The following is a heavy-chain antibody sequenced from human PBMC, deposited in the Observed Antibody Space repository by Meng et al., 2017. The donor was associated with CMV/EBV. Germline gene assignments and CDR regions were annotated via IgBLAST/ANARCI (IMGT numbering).Heavy chain of an antibody. CDR1: CYW. CDR2: IKQDGSEK. Sequence: CYWMSWVRQAPGKELEWVANIKQDGSEKYYVDSVRGRFTISRDNAKNSLYLQMNSLRAEDTAVYYCARVIPLVLRFLEWYPPGWFDPWGQGTLVTVSS. J-gene: IGHJ5*02. V-gene: IGHV3-7*01. CDR3: ARVIPLVLRFLEWYPPGWFDP. D-gene: IGHD3-3*01.